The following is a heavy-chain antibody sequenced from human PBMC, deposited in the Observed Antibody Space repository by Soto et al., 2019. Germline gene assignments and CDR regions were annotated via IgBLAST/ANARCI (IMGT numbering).Heavy chain of an antibody. J-gene: IGHJ3*02. V-gene: IGHV1-3*01. CDR2: INAGNGNT. CDR3: ARDGEYSSAAADAFDI. Sequence: QVQLVQSGAEVKKPGASVKVSCKASGYTFTSYAMHWVRQAPGQRLEWMGWINAGNGNTKYSQKFQGRVTITRDTAASTAYMGLSSLRSEDTAVYYCARDGEYSSAAADAFDIWGQGTMVTVSS. CDR1: GYTFTSYA. D-gene: IGHD6-6*01.